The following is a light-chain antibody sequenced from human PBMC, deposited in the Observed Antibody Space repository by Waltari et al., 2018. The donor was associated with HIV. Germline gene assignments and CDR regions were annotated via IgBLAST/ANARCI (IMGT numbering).Light chain of an antibody. CDR3: QQYNSYSRT. V-gene: IGKV1-5*03. Sequence: DIQMTQSPSTLSASVGDRVTITCRASQSISSWLAWDQQKPGKAPKRLIYKASSLESGVPSRFSGSGSGTEFTLTISSLQPDDFATYYCQQYNSYSRTFGQGTKVEIK. CDR2: KAS. J-gene: IGKJ1*01. CDR1: QSISSW.